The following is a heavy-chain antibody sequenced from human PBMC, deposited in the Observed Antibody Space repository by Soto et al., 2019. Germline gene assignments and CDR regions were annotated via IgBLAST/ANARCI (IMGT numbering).Heavy chain of an antibody. D-gene: IGHD6-6*01. J-gene: IGHJ6*02. Sequence: QVQLVQSGAEVKKPGASVTVSCKASGYTFSTYLIAWVRQAPGQGLEWMGWISISTGDTDYAQNLQGRVTLTTDNSSSTAYMELRSLRPDDTALYYCARDGPGRPYGMDVWGQGTPVIVSS. V-gene: IGHV1-18*01. CDR3: ARDGPGRPYGMDV. CDR2: ISISTGDT. CDR1: GYTFSTYL.